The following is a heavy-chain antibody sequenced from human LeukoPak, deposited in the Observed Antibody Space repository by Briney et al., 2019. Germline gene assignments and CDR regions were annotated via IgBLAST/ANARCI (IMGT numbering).Heavy chain of an antibody. V-gene: IGHV3-33*01. Sequence: PGRSLRLSCAASGLTFSVYGVHWVRQAPGKGLEWVGVIWNDGSNKYYADSVKGRFTISRDNSKNTLYLQMSSLRAEDTAVYSCARASGPFDYWGQGTLVTVSS. J-gene: IGHJ4*02. CDR2: IWNDGSNK. CDR1: GLTFSVYG. CDR3: ARASGPFDY. D-gene: IGHD3-10*01.